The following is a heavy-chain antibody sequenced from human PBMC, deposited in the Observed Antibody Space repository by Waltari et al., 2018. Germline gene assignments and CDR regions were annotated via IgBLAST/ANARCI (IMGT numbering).Heavy chain of an antibody. D-gene: IGHD3-10*01. V-gene: IGHV3-74*01. Sequence: EVQLVESGGGLVQPGGSLGLSCVTSGFPFSSYWMHWVRKVPGKGLVWVSRINSDGSTTSYADSVKGRFTISRDNAKNTLYLQMNSLRADDTSVYYCARAQLTMARNLDLWGRGTLVTVSS. J-gene: IGHJ2*01. CDR3: ARAQLTMARNLDL. CDR2: INSDGSTT. CDR1: GFPFSSYW.